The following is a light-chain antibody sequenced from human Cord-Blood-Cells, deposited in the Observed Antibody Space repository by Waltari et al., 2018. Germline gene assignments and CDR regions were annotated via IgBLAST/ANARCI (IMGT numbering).Light chain of an antibody. Sequence: QSALTQPASVSGSPGQSITISCTGTSSAVGSYNLVSWYQQHPGNTPKLMIDEVSKRPSWVSNRFSGSKSGNTASLTISGLQAEDEADYYCCSYAGSSTWVFGGGTKLTVL. J-gene: IGLJ3*02. CDR3: CSYAGSSTWV. V-gene: IGLV2-23*02. CDR2: EVS. CDR1: SSAVGSYNL.